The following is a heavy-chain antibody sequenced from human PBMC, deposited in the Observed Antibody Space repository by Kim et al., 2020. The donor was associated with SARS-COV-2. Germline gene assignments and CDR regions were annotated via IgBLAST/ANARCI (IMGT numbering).Heavy chain of an antibody. CDR2: ISAYNGNT. J-gene: IGHJ5*02. CDR3: ARGIIFFLTLAGPKESWFDP. CDR1: GYTFTSYG. Sequence: ASVKVSCKASGYTFTSYGISWVRQAPGQGLEWMGWISAYNGNTNYAQKLQGRVTMTTDTSTSTAYMELRSLRSDDTAVYYCARGIIFFLTLAGPKESWFDPWGQGTLVTVSS. D-gene: IGHD6-13*01. V-gene: IGHV1-18*01.